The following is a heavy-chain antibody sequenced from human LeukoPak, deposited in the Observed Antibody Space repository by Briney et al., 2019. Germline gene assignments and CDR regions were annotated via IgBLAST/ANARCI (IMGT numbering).Heavy chain of an antibody. J-gene: IGHJ4*02. D-gene: IGHD3-16*02. V-gene: IGHV3-7*01. CDR2: IKHDGSEE. CDR1: GLSISGQW. CDR3: GYTNNFYH. Sequence: PGEPLRLSCVASGLSISGQWMNWVRQGPGQGLEWVANIKHDGSEEYYVDSVKGRFTISRDDGRNSVSLQMNSVRAEDTAVYYCGYTNNFYHWGQGTLVVVSS.